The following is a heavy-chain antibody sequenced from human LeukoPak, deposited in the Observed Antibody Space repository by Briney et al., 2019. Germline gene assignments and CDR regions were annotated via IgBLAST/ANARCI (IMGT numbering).Heavy chain of an antibody. Sequence: GGSLRLSCAASGFTFSSYSMNWVREAPGKGREWVSSISSSSSYIYYADSVKGRFTISRDNAKNSLYLQMNSLRAEDTAVYYCARDSVIAVAADFDYWGQGTLVTVSS. D-gene: IGHD6-19*01. J-gene: IGHJ4*02. CDR3: ARDSVIAVAADFDY. CDR1: GFTFSSYS. CDR2: ISSSSSYI. V-gene: IGHV3-21*01.